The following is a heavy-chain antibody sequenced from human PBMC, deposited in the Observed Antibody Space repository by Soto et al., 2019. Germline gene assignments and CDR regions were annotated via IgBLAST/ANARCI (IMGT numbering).Heavy chain of an antibody. CDR1: GFTFSSYS. V-gene: IGHV3-48*01. CDR3: AVMVRGVITKISGAFDI. Sequence: GGSLRLSCAASGFTFSSYSMNWVRQAPGKGLEWVSYISSSSSTIYYADSVKGRFTISRDNAKNSLYLQMNSLRAEDTAVYYCAVMVRGVITKISGAFDIWGQGTMVTVSS. D-gene: IGHD3-10*01. CDR2: ISSSSSTI. J-gene: IGHJ3*02.